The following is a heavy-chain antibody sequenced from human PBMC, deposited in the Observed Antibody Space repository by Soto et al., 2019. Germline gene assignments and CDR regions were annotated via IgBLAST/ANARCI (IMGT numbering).Heavy chain of an antibody. CDR2: IKSKTDGGTT. V-gene: IGHV3-15*01. D-gene: IGHD6-13*01. CDR3: TTVIAAAGTYYYYYMDV. J-gene: IGHJ6*03. CDR1: GFTFSNAW. Sequence: GGSLRLSCAASGFTFSNAWMSWVRQAPGKGLEWVGRIKSKTDGGTTDYAAPVKGRFTISRDDSKNTLYLQMNSLKTEDTAVYYCTTVIAAAGTYYYYYMDVWGKGTTVTVSS.